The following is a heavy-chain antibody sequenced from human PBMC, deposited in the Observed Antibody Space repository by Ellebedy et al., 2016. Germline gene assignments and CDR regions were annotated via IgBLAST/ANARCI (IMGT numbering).Heavy chain of an antibody. J-gene: IGHJ6*03. CDR2: IYFNGNT. Sequence: SETLSLTXPVSGGSISSGGYYWSWIRQHPGKGLEWIGYIYFNGNTFYNPSLKSRVTILVDTSKNQFSLRLSSVTAADTAVYYCARGASVIFGVAYYYYYMDVWGKGTTVTVSS. CDR3: ARGASVIFGVAYYYYYMDV. CDR1: GGSISSGGYY. D-gene: IGHD3-3*01. V-gene: IGHV4-31*02.